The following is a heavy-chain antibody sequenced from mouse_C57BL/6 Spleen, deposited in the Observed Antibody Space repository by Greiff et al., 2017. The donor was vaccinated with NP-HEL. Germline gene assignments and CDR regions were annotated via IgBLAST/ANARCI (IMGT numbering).Heavy chain of an antibody. Sequence: QVQLKQSGPGLVQPSQSLSITCTVSGFSLTSYGVHWVRQSPGKGLEWLGVIWSGGSTDYNAAFISRLSISKDNSKSQVFFKMNSLQADDTAIYYCASPNYGSLAYWGQGTLVTVSA. CDR1: GFSLTSYG. J-gene: IGHJ3*01. CDR2: IWSGGST. D-gene: IGHD1-1*01. V-gene: IGHV2-2*01. CDR3: ASPNYGSLAY.